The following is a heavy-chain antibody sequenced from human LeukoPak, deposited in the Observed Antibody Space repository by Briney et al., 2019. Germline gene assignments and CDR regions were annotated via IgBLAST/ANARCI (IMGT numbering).Heavy chain of an antibody. J-gene: IGHJ4*02. D-gene: IGHD6-19*01. V-gene: IGHV3-21*01. Sequence: GGSLRLSXAASGFTFSSYSMNWVRQAPGKGLEWVSSISSSSSYIYYADSVKGRFTISRDNAKNSLYLQMNSLRAEDTAVYYCARDKGIGYSSGWYVWGQGTLVTASS. CDR2: ISSSSSYI. CDR3: ARDKGIGYSSGWYV. CDR1: GFTFSSYS.